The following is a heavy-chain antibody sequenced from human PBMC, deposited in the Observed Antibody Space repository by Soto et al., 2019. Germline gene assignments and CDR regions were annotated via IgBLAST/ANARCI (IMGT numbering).Heavy chain of an antibody. CDR1: GRSTSSGGYC. V-gene: IGHV4-4*02. CDR3: AREIPLAAPAALADY. D-gene: IGHD2-15*01. CDR2: VFHSGST. J-gene: IGHJ4*02. Sequence: SETLSWTCAVSGRSTSSGGYCCSGFRQPPGKGLEWIGEVFHSGSTNYNPSLKSRVTISIDKSKNQFSLKLSSVTAADTAVYYCAREIPLAAPAALADYWGQGTLVTVSS.